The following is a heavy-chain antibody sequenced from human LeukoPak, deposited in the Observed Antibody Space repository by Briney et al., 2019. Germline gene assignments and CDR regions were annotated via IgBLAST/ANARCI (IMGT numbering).Heavy chain of an antibody. Sequence: PSETLSLTCAVSGYSISSGYYWGWIRQPPGKGLEWIGSIYHSGSTCYNPSLKSRVTISVDTSKNQFSLKLSSVTAADTAVYYCAHALLDHDAFDIWGQGTMVTVSS. CDR2: IYHSGST. J-gene: IGHJ3*02. V-gene: IGHV4-38-2*01. CDR1: GYSISSGYY. D-gene: IGHD2-15*01. CDR3: AHALLDHDAFDI.